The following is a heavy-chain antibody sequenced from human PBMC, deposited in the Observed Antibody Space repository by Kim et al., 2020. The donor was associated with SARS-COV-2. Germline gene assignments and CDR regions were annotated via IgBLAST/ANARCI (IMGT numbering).Heavy chain of an antibody. D-gene: IGHD5-18*01. CDR3: ARAGGYSYNLLDNWFDP. CDR2: INPNSGGT. CDR1: GYTFTGYY. J-gene: IGHJ5*02. Sequence: ASVKVSCKASGYTFTGYYMHWVRQAPGQGLEWMGWINPNSGGTNYAQKFQGRVTMTRDTSISTAYMELSRLRSDDTAVYYCARAGGYSYNLLDNWFDPWGQGTLVTVSS. V-gene: IGHV1-2*02.